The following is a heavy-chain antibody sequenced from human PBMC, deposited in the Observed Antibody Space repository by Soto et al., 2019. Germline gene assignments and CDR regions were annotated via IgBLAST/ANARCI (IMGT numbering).Heavy chain of an antibody. J-gene: IGHJ4*02. D-gene: IGHD2-2*01. Sequence: ASVKVSCKASAYTFTSYYMHWVRQAPGQGLEWMGIINPSGGSTSYAQKFQGRVTMTRDTSTSTVYMELSSLRSEDTAVYYCARDFEQVPSALYYFDYWGQGTLVTVSS. CDR1: AYTFTSYY. V-gene: IGHV1-46*03. CDR3: ARDFEQVPSALYYFDY. CDR2: INPSGGST.